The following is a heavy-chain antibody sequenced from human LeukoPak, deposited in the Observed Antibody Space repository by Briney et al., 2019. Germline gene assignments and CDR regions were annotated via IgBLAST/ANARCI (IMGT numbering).Heavy chain of an antibody. V-gene: IGHV3-9*01. CDR3: AKDVFTMVRGVLEY. CDR1: GFTFDDYA. D-gene: IGHD3-10*01. J-gene: IGHJ4*02. CDR2: ISWNSGSI. Sequence: GGSLRLSCAASGFTFDDYAMHWVRQAPGKGLEWVSGISWNSGSIGYADSVKGRFTISRDNAKNSLYLQMNSLRAEDTALYYCAKDVFTMVRGVLEYWGQGTLVTVSS.